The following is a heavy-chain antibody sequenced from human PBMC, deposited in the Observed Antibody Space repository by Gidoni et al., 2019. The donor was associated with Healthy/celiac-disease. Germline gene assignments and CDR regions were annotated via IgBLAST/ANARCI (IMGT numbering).Heavy chain of an antibody. CDR1: GGTYRSSA. D-gene: IGHD3-16*02. Sequence: QVQLVQSGAEVKKPGSSVKVSCKASGGTYRSSAISWVRQAPGQGLEWMGGLIPFFSTANYAHKFQGRVTITADETTSTDYMELSSLRAEDTAVYYCARRSDGYYYDYWGQGTLVTVSS. CDR3: ARRSDGYYYDY. J-gene: IGHJ4*02. V-gene: IGHV1-69*01. CDR2: LIPFFSTA.